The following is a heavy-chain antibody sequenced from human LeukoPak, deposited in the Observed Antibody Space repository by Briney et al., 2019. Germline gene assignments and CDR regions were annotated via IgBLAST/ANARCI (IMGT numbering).Heavy chain of an antibody. CDR2: ISWNSGSI. Sequence: GRSLRLSCAAPGFTFDDYAMHWVRQAPGKGLEWVSGISWNSGSIGYADSVKGRFTISRDNAKNSLYLQMNSLRAEDTALYYCAKDSRYRYHDAFDIWGQGTMVTVSS. CDR3: AKDSRYRYHDAFDI. J-gene: IGHJ3*02. D-gene: IGHD5-18*01. V-gene: IGHV3-9*01. CDR1: GFTFDDYA.